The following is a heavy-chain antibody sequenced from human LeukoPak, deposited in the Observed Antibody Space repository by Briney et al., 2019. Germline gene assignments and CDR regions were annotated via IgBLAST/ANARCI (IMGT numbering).Heavy chain of an antibody. D-gene: IGHD3-22*01. Sequence: SQTLSLTCAVSGGSISSGGYPWSWIRQPPGKGLEWIGYIYHSGSTYYNPSLKSRVTISVDRSKNQFSLKLSSVTAADTAVYYCARGHDSSGYWPIYFDYWGQGTLDTVSS. V-gene: IGHV4-30-2*01. CDR3: ARGHDSSGYWPIYFDY. J-gene: IGHJ4*02. CDR1: GGSISSGGYP. CDR2: IYHSGST.